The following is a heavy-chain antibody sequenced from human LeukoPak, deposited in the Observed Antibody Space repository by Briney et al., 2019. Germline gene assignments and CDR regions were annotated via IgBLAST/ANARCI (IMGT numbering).Heavy chain of an antibody. CDR2: INHSGST. V-gene: IGHV4-34*01. J-gene: IGHJ5*02. D-gene: IGHD2-2*01. Sequence: PSETLSLTCAAYGGXFSGYYCSWIRQPPGKGLEWIGEINHSGSTNYNPSLKSRVTISVDTSKNQFSLKLSSVTAADTAVYYCARRKRSGCSSTSCLLNWFDPWGQGTLVTVSS. CDR1: GGXFSGYY. CDR3: ARRKRSGCSSTSCLLNWFDP.